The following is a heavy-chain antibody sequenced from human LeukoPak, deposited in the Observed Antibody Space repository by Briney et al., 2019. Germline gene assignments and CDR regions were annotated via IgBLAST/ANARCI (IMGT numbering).Heavy chain of an antibody. V-gene: IGHV1-2*02. D-gene: IGHD4-11*01. CDR2: INPNSGGT. CDR3: AREVIVTTVTTRYFDY. Sequence: ASVKVSCKASGYTFTGYYMHWVRQAPGQGLEWMGWINPNSGGTNYAQKFQGRVTMTRDTSISTAYMELSRLRSDGTAVYYCAREVIVTTVTTRYFDYWGQGTLVTVSS. J-gene: IGHJ4*02. CDR1: GYTFTGYY.